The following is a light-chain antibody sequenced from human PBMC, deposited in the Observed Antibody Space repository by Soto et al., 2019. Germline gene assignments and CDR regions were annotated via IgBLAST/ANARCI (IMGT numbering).Light chain of an antibody. CDR1: SSDVGGYNY. J-gene: IGLJ1*01. Sequence: QSALTQPASVSGSPGQSITISCTGTSSDVGGYNYVSWYQQHPGKAPKLMIYDVNNRPSGVSNRFSGSKSGNTASLTISGLQAEDEADYYCSSYTSSSTLVFGTRTKVTVL. CDR3: SSYTSSSTLV. CDR2: DVN. V-gene: IGLV2-14*03.